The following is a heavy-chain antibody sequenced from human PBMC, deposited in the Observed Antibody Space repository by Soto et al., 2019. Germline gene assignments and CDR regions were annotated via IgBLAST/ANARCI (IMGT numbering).Heavy chain of an antibody. CDR1: GFTVSSDS. CDR2: IYSDNNT. CDR3: ASHYPAMGV. V-gene: IGHV3-53*02. Sequence: EVQLVETGGDLIQPGGSLRLSCAASGFTVSSDSMTWVRQAPGKGLEWISIIYSDNNTDYADSVKGRFSISRDTSKNILYLKMNSLGAEDTAEYYCASHYPAMGVWAQGTTVTVSS. J-gene: IGHJ6*02.